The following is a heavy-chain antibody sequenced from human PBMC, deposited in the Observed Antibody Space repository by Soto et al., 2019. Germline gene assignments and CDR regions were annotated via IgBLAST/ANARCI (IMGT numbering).Heavy chain of an antibody. CDR2: IYYSGST. CDR3: ARDIAVAGIFDY. Sequence: SETLSLTCTVSGGSVSSGSYYWSWIRQPPGKGLEWIGYIYYSGSTTYNPSLKSRVTLSLVTSKNQFSLKLSSVTAADTAVYYCARDIAVAGIFDYWGQRTLVTVSS. CDR1: GGSVSSGSYY. D-gene: IGHD6-19*01. V-gene: IGHV4-61*01. J-gene: IGHJ4*02.